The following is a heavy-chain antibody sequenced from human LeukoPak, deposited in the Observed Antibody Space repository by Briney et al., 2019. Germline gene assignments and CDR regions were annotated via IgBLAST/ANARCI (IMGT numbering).Heavy chain of an antibody. Sequence: GGSLRLSCAASGFTFSSYSMSWVRQAPGKGLEWVANIKQDGSEKYYVDSVKGRFTISRDNAKNSLYLQMNSLRAEDTAVYYCARDARVVVPAAIGYWGQGTLVTVSS. V-gene: IGHV3-7*01. CDR3: ARDARVVVPAAIGY. CDR2: IKQDGSEK. J-gene: IGHJ4*02. CDR1: GFTFSSYS. D-gene: IGHD2-2*01.